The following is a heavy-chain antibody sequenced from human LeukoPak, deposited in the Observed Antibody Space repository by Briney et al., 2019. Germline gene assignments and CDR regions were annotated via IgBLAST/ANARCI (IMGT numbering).Heavy chain of an antibody. V-gene: IGHV4-4*07. D-gene: IGHD4-17*01. Sequence: PETLSLTCTVSGGSITSYTWSWIQQPARKGLEWIGRIYTSVSTNYTPSPKSRVTMSVDTSKNQLSLRLSSVTAADTDVYYCARDRWNYGDDPKWCDPWGQGTLVTVSS. J-gene: IGHJ5*02. CDR3: ARDRWNYGDDPKWCDP. CDR2: IYTSVST. CDR1: GGSITSYT.